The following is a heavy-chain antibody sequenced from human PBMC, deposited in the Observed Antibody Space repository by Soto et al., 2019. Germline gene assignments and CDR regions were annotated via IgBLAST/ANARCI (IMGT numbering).Heavy chain of an antibody. CDR2: IYYSGST. CDR1: GGSISSSSYY. Sequence: QLQLQESGPGLVKPSETLSLTCTVSGGSISSSSYYWGWIRQPPGKGLEWIGSIYYSGSTYYNPSLKSRVPISVDTSKNQFSLKLSSVTAADTAVYYCASPRVVPAAGFDYWGQGTLVTVSS. J-gene: IGHJ4*02. D-gene: IGHD2-2*01. V-gene: IGHV4-39*01. CDR3: ASPRVVPAAGFDY.